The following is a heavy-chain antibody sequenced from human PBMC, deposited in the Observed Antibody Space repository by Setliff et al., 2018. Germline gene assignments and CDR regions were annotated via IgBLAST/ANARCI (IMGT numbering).Heavy chain of an antibody. Sequence: PSETLSLTCTVSGGSISSGGYYWSWIRQHPGKGLEWIGYIYYSGSTYYNPSLKSRVTISVDTSKNQFSLKLSSVTAADTAVYYCARVHDSSAPLIGWFDPWGQGTLVTVSS. D-gene: IGHD3-22*01. CDR1: GGSISSGGYY. J-gene: IGHJ5*02. CDR3: ARVHDSSAPLIGWFDP. V-gene: IGHV4-31*03. CDR2: IYYSGST.